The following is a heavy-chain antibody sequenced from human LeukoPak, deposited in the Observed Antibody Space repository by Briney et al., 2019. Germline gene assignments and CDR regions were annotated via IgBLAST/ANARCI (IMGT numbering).Heavy chain of an antibody. J-gene: IGHJ6*03. CDR3: ARGFGVLYYYYYYMDV. Sequence: SETLSLTCAVYGGSFSGYYWSWIRQPPGKGLEWIGEINHSGSTNYNPSLKSRVTISVDTSKNQFSLKLSSVTVTDTEVYYCARGFGVLYYYYYYMDVRGKGTTVTVSS. D-gene: IGHD3-3*01. CDR1: GGSFSGYY. CDR2: INHSGST. V-gene: IGHV4-34*01.